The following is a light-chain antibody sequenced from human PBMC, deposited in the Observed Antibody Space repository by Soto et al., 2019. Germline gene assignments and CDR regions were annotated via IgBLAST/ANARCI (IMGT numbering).Light chain of an antibody. CDR1: QSVSSSY. CDR3: QQYGSSPLYT. CDR2: GAS. Sequence: EIVLTQSPGTLSLSPGERATLSCRASQSVSSSYLAWYQQKPGQAPRLLIYGASSRATGIPARFSGSGSGTYFTLTISRLEPKDFAVYYCQQYGSSPLYTFGQGTKLEIK. J-gene: IGKJ2*01. V-gene: IGKV3-20*01.